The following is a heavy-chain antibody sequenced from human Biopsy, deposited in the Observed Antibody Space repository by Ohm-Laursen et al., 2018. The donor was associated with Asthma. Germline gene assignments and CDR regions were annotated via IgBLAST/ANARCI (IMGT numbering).Heavy chain of an antibody. J-gene: IGHJ4*02. V-gene: IGHV1-18*04. CDR1: GYTFTSYG. CDR3: ARAGALIVGATMGY. Sequence: SVKVSCKASGYTFTSYGISWVRQAPGQGLEWMGWISAYNGNTNYAQKLQGRVTMTTDTSTSTAYMELRSLRSEDTAVYYCARAGALIVGATMGYWGQGTLVTVSS. D-gene: IGHD1-26*01. CDR2: ISAYNGNT.